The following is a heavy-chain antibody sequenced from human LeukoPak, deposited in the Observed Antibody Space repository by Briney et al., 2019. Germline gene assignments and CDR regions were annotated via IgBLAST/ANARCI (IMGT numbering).Heavy chain of an antibody. CDR2: IYYSGST. Sequence: SETLSLTCTVSGGSISSYYWSWLRQPPGGGLEWIGYIYYSGSTNYNPSLKSRVTTSVDTSKNQFSLKLSSVTAADTAVYYCARDVGAADDYWGQGTLVTVSS. V-gene: IGHV4-59*01. J-gene: IGHJ4*02. CDR3: ARDVGAADDY. CDR1: GGSISSYY. D-gene: IGHD1-26*01.